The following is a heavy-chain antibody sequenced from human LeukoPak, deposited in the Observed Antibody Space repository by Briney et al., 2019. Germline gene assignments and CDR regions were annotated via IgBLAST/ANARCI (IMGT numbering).Heavy chain of an antibody. V-gene: IGHV4-59*01. D-gene: IGHD1-1*01. CDR3: ARVEYRGAFDI. J-gene: IGHJ3*02. Sequence: SETLSLTCTVSGGSLSSYYWSWIRQPPGKGLEWIGYIYYSGSTNYNPSLKSRVTISVDTSKNQFSLKLSSVTAADTAVYYCARVEYRGAFDIWGQGTMVTVSS. CDR2: IYYSGST. CDR1: GGSLSSYY.